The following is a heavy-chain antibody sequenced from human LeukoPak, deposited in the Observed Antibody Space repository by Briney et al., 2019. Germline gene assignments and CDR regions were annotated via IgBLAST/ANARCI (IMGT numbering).Heavy chain of an antibody. CDR1: GFTFDDYG. Sequence: GGSLRLSCAASGFTFDDYGMSLVRQAPGKGLEWVSGINWNGGSTGYADSVKGRFTISRDNSKNTLYLQMNSLRAEDTAVYYCAKDRSDFWSGYAVDYWGQGTLVTVSS. V-gene: IGHV3-20*04. CDR3: AKDRSDFWSGYAVDY. CDR2: INWNGGST. J-gene: IGHJ4*02. D-gene: IGHD3-3*01.